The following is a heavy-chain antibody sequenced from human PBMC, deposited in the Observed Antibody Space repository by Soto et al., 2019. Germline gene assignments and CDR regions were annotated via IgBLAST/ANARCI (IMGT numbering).Heavy chain of an antibody. CDR1: GFTFSSYG. J-gene: IGHJ4*02. V-gene: IGHV3-30*18. CDR3: ANLAVAGTQPFDY. CDR2: ISYDGSNK. Sequence: GGSLRLSCAASGFTFSSYGIHWVRQAPGKGLEWVAVISYDGSNKYYADSVKGRFTISRDNSKNTLYLQMNSLRAEDTAVYYCANLAVAGTQPFDYWGQGTLVTVSS. D-gene: IGHD6-19*01.